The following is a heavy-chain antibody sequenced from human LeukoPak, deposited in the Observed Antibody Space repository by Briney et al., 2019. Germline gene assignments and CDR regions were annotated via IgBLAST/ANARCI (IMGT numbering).Heavy chain of an antibody. CDR1: GYTFTSYY. V-gene: IGHV1-8*02. D-gene: IGHD4-17*01. Sequence: ASVKVSCKASGYTFTSYYMHWVRQATGQGLEWMGWMNPNSGNTGYAQKFQGRVTMTRNTSISTAYMELSSLRSEDTAVYYCARFPPTTTVTTTLNVVGFDPWGQGTLVTVSS. CDR2: MNPNSGNT. J-gene: IGHJ5*02. CDR3: ARFPPTTTVTTTLNVVGFDP.